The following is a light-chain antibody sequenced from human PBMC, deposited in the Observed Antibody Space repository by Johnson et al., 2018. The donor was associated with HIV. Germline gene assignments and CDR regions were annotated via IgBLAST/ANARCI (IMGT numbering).Light chain of an antibody. CDR3: GTWDSGLSVGLYL. CDR2: DNN. J-gene: IGLJ1*01. V-gene: IGLV1-51*01. Sequence: QSVLTQPPSVSAAPGQKVTISCSGSNSNIGSNYVSWYQQLPGTAPKLLIYDNNKRPSGIPDRFSGSKSGTSATLGIPRLQTGDEADYYGGTWDSGLSVGLYLFGPGTKVTVL. CDR1: NSNIGSNY.